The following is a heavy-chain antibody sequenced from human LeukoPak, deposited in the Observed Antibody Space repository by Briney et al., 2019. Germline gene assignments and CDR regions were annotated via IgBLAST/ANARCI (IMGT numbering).Heavy chain of an antibody. CDR1: GYTFTSYD. CDR3: ARGLAGSGWYVG. V-gene: IGHV1-8*01. CDR2: MNPNSGNT. D-gene: IGHD6-19*01. Sequence: ASVKVSCKASGYTFTSYDINWVRQATGLGLEWMGWMNPNSGNTGYAQKFQGRVTMTRNTSISTAYMELSSLRSEDTAVYYCARGLAGSGWYVGWGQGTLVTVSS. J-gene: IGHJ4*02.